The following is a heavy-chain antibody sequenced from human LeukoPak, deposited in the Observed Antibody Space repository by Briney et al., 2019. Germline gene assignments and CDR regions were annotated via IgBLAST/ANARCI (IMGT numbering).Heavy chain of an antibody. D-gene: IGHD6-13*01. CDR2: ISYDGSNK. CDR1: GFTFSSYA. V-gene: IGHV3-30-3*01. CDR3: ASAEQQLVQSDYYYYGMDV. Sequence: GGSLRLSCAASGFTFSSYAMHWVRQAPGKGLEWVAVISYDGSNKYYADSVKGRFTISRGNSKNTLYLQMNSLRAEDTAVYYCASAEQQLVQSDYYYYGMDVWGQGTTVTVSS. J-gene: IGHJ6*02.